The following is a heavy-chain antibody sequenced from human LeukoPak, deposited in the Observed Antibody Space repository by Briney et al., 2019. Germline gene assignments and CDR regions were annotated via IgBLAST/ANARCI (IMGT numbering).Heavy chain of an antibody. Sequence: PGGSLRLSCAASGFTFSSYWMSWVRQAPGKGLEWVANIKQDGSEKYYVDSVKGRFTISRDNAKNSLYLQMNSLRAEDTAVYYCARGAGYYDSSGYYYWGQGTLVTVSS. CDR1: GFTFSSYW. D-gene: IGHD3-22*01. J-gene: IGHJ4*02. V-gene: IGHV3-7*01. CDR3: ARGAGYYDSSGYYY. CDR2: IKQDGSEK.